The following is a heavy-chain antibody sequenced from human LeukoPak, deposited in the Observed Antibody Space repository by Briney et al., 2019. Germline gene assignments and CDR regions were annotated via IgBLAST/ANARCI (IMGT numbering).Heavy chain of an antibody. D-gene: IGHD6-13*01. V-gene: IGHV4-59*08. CDR3: ARLGVMAAAPFQH. CDR1: GGSISSYY. J-gene: IGHJ1*01. CDR2: IYYSGST. Sequence: PSETLSLTCTVSGGSISSYYWSWIRQPPGKGLEWIGYIYYSGSTNYNPSLKSRVTISVDTSKNQFSLKLSSVTAADTAVYYCARLGVMAAAPFQHWGQGTLVTVSS.